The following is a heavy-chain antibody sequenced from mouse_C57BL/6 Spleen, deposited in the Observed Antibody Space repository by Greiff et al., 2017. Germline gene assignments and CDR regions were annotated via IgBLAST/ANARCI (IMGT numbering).Heavy chain of an antibody. Sequence: VQLQQSGAELARPGASVKLSCKASGYTFTSSGISWVKQRTGQGLEGIGEIYPRSGNTYSNEKLKGKATMTADKSSSTAYMELRSLTSEDSAVYFCARDTTAYWGQGTLVTVSA. J-gene: IGHJ3*01. V-gene: IGHV1-81*01. CDR2: IYPRSGNT. CDR1: GYTFTSSG. CDR3: ARDTTAY. D-gene: IGHD1-1*01.